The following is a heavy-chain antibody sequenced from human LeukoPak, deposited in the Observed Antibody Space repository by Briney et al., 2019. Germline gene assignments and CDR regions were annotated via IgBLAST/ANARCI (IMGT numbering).Heavy chain of an antibody. D-gene: IGHD6-13*01. J-gene: IGHJ5*02. CDR3: AREREGGEQLYWFDP. V-gene: IGHV4-59*01. CDR1: GGSISSYY. Sequence: SETLSLTCTVSGGSISSYYWSWIRQPPGKGLEWIGYIYYSGSTNYNPSLKSRVTISVDTSKNQFSLKLSSVTAADTAVYYCAREREGGEQLYWFDPWGQGTLVTVSS. CDR2: IYYSGST.